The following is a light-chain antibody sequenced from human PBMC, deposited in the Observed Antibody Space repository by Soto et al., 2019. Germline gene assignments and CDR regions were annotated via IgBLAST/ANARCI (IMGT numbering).Light chain of an antibody. CDR2: GAS. Sequence: ESVLTQSPGTLSLSPGERARLSCRASQSVGSNYLAWYQQKPGQAPRLLIYGASTRATGIPDRFSGSGSGTDFTLTISRLEPEDSAVYYCQQYGSSPTWTFGQGTKVDIK. CDR1: QSVGSNY. J-gene: IGKJ1*01. V-gene: IGKV3-20*01. CDR3: QQYGSSPTWT.